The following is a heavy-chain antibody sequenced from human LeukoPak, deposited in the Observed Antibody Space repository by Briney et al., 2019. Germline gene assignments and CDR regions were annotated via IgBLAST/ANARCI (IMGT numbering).Heavy chain of an antibody. CDR3: ARDGRLGYYYDSSGYYYDGKNFDY. CDR2: ISAYNGNT. V-gene: IGHV1-18*01. CDR1: GYTFTSYG. J-gene: IGHJ4*02. D-gene: IGHD3-22*01. Sequence: GASVKVSCKASGYTFTSYGISWVRQAPGQGLEWMGWISAYNGNTNYAQKLQGRVTMTTDTSTSTAYMELRSLRSDDTAVYYCARDGRLGYYYDSSGYYYDGKNFDYWGQGTLVTVSS.